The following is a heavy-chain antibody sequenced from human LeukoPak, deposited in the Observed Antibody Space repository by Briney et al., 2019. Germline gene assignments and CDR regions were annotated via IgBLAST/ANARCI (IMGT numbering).Heavy chain of an antibody. D-gene: IGHD2-2*01. CDR1: GFTFSSYA. CDR3: ARDLKTAMDYFDY. CDR2: ISYDGSKK. Sequence: GGSLRLSCAASGFTFSSYAMHWVRQAPGKGLEWVAIISYDGSKKYYADSVKGRFTISRDNSKNTLFLQMNSLRPEDTAVYYCARDLKTAMDYFDYWGQGALVTVSS. V-gene: IGHV3-30*04. J-gene: IGHJ4*02.